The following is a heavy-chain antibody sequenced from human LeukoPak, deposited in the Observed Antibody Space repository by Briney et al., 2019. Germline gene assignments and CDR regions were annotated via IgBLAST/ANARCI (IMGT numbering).Heavy chain of an antibody. CDR2: IYYSGST. V-gene: IGHV4-39*07. J-gene: IGHJ4*02. CDR3: ARDRPAMLWEFDY. D-gene: IGHD2-2*01. CDR1: GGSISSSSYY. Sequence: SETLSLTCTVSGGSISSSSYYWGWIRQPPGKGLEWIGSIYYSGSTYYNPSLKSRVTISVDTSKNQFSLKLSSVTAADTAVYYCARDRPAMLWEFDYWGQGTLVTVSS.